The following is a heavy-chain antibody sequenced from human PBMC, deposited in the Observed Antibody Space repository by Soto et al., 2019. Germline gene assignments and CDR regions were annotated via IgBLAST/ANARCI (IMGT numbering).Heavy chain of an antibody. D-gene: IGHD6-19*01. CDR1: GFTFSSYA. CDR2: ISGSGGST. V-gene: IGHV3-23*01. Sequence: PGGSLRLSCAASGFTFSSYAMSWVRQAPGKGLEWVSAISGSGGSTYYADSVKGRFTISRDNSKNTLYLQMNSLRAEDTAVYYCAKADLNSGWRPLDYWGQGTLVTVSS. J-gene: IGHJ4*02. CDR3: AKADLNSGWRPLDY.